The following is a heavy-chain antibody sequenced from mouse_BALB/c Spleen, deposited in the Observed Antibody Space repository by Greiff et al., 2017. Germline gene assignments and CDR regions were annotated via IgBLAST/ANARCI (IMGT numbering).Heavy chain of an antibody. D-gene: IGHD4-1*01. CDR1: GFTFSDYY. J-gene: IGHJ2*01. CDR2: ISDGGSYT. Sequence: EVQLVESGGGLVKPGGSLKLSCAASGFTFSDYYMYWVRQTPEKRLEWVATISDGGSYTYYPDSVKGRFTISRDNAKNNLYLQLSSLKSEDTAMYYCAREGNWDDWGQGTTLIVSS. CDR3: AREGNWDD. V-gene: IGHV5-4*02.